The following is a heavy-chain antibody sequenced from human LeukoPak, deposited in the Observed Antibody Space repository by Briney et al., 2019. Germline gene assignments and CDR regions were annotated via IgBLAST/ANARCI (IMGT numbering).Heavy chain of an antibody. D-gene: IGHD1-26*01. CDR3: AKDPRSGSYSRVFDY. J-gene: IGHJ4*02. Sequence: GGSLRLSCAASGFTFDDYAMHWVRQAPGKGLEWVSGISWNSGSIGYADSVKGRFTISRDNAKNSLYLQMNSLRAEDTALYYCAKDPRSGSYSRVFDYWGQGTLVTVPS. CDR1: GFTFDDYA. CDR2: ISWNSGSI. V-gene: IGHV3-9*01.